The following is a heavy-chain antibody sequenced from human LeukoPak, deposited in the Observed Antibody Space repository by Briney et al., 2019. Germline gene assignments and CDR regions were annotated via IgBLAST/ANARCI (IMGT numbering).Heavy chain of an antibody. D-gene: IGHD2-15*01. V-gene: IGHV4-34*01. CDR3: AREYCSGGSCYAWFDP. Sequence: SETLSLTCAVYGGSFSGYYWSWIRQPPGKGLEWIGEINHSGSTNSNPSLKSRVTISVDTSKNQFSLKLSSVTAADTAVHYCAREYCSGGSCYAWFDPWGQGTLVTVSS. J-gene: IGHJ5*02. CDR1: GGSFSGYY. CDR2: INHSGST.